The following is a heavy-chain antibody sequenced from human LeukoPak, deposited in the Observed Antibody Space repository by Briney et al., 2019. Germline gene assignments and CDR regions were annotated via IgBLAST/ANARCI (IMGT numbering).Heavy chain of an antibody. J-gene: IGHJ4*02. V-gene: IGHV3-30*18. CDR2: ISYDGSNK. D-gene: IGHD3-22*01. CDR1: GFTFSSYG. Sequence: SCKASGFTFSSYGTHWVRQAPGKGLEWVAVISYDGSNKYYADSVKGRFTISRDNSKNTLYLQMNSLRAEDTAVYYCAKDRAGNYYDSSGPPAGYWGQGTLVTVSS. CDR3: AKDRAGNYYDSSGPPAGY.